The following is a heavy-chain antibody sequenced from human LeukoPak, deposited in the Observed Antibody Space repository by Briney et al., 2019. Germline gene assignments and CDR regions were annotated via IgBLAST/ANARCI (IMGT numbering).Heavy chain of an antibody. V-gene: IGHV3-21*01. D-gene: IGHD5-18*01. J-gene: IGHJ4*02. CDR1: GFTFSSYS. Sequence: GGSLRLSCAASGFTFSSYSMNWVRQAPGKGLEWVSSISSSSSYIYYADSVQGRFTISRDNAKNSLYLQMNSLRAEDTAVYYCARGGYSYGYYFDYWGQGTLVTVSS. CDR2: ISSSSSYI. CDR3: ARGGYSYGYYFDY.